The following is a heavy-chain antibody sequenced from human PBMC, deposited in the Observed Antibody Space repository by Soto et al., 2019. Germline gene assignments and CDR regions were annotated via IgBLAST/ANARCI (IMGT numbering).Heavy chain of an antibody. J-gene: IGHJ5*02. Sequence: VASVKVSCKASGYTFTDYYMHWVRRAPGQGLEWMGWINPNSCGAYYAQTFQGRVTMTRDTSISTFYMELSSLRSDDTAVYYCARDKGTLLHNWFDPWGQGTLVTVSS. D-gene: IGHD2-15*01. CDR2: INPNSCGA. CDR1: GYTFTDYY. V-gene: IGHV1-2*02. CDR3: ARDKGTLLHNWFDP.